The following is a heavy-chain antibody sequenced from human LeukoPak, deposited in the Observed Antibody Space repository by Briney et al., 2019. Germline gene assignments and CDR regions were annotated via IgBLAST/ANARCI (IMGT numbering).Heavy chain of an antibody. V-gene: IGHV3-23*01. CDR2: ISGSGDHT. Sequence: GGSLRLSCVASGFTFNTYGMTWVRQAPGKGLDWVSAISGSGDHTYYADSVKGRFTISRDNPKNTLYLQMNSLRAEDTAVYYCARDLGIAAGTDVWGKGTTVTISS. CDR1: GFTFNTYG. CDR3: ARDLGIAAGTDV. D-gene: IGHD6-13*01. J-gene: IGHJ6*04.